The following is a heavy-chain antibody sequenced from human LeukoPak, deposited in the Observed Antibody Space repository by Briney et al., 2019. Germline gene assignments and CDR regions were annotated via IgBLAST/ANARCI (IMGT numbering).Heavy chain of an antibody. CDR3: ARAEGRLVWENYRPYYFDY. Sequence: SETLSLTCTVSGDSISSGYYWGWIRQPPGKGLEWIGSIYHSGITYYNPSLKSRVTISVDTSKNQFSLKLSSVTAADTAVYYCARAEGRLVWENYRPYYFDYWGQGTPVTVSS. J-gene: IGHJ4*02. D-gene: IGHD3-16*02. CDR2: IYHSGIT. V-gene: IGHV4-38-2*02. CDR1: GDSISSGYY.